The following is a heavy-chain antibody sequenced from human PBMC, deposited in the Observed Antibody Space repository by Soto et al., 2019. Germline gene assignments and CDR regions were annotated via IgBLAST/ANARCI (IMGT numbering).Heavy chain of an antibody. V-gene: IGHV3-33*01. CDR2: ILNDGSNR. CDR1: EFTFSNYR. CDR3: ARDDEYSGDGMDV. Sequence: QVQLVESGGGVVQPGRSLRLSCAASEFTFSNYRMHWVRQAPGKGLEWVAVILNDGSNRYHADSVKDRFTISRDNSKNTLYLPMTSLSAEDTAVYYCARDDEYSGDGMDVWGQGTTVTVS. J-gene: IGHJ6*02. D-gene: IGHD3-10*01.